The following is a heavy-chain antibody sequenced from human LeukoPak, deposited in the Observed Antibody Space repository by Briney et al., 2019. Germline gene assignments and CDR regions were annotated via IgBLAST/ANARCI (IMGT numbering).Heavy chain of an antibody. J-gene: IGHJ6*03. Sequence: SETLSLTCTVSGGSISSYYWSWIRQPPGKGLEWIGYIYYSGSTNYNPSLKSRVTISVDTSKNQFSLKLSSVTAADTAVYYCARDRRDCSSTSCYGYYYYYMDVWGKGTTVTVSS. CDR2: IYYSGST. CDR1: GGSISSYY. V-gene: IGHV4-59*01. CDR3: ARDRRDCSSTSCYGYYYYYMDV. D-gene: IGHD2-2*01.